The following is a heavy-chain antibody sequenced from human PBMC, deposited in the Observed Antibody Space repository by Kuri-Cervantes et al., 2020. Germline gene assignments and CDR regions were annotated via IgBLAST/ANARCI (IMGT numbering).Heavy chain of an antibody. CDR1: GGSISSHY. D-gene: IGHD1-26*01. V-gene: IGHV4-59*11. CDR3: ARFRMGVAFDF. Sequence: ESLKIYCTVSGGSISSHYWSWIRQPPGKGLEWIAYIYYRGNTNYNPPLKSRVTMSVDMSKNQFSLKLSSVTAADTAIYSCARFRMGVAFDFWGQGTMVTVSS. J-gene: IGHJ3*01. CDR2: IYYRGNT.